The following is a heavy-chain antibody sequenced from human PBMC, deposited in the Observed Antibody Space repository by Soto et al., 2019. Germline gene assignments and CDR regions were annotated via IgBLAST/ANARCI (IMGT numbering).Heavy chain of an antibody. J-gene: IGHJ4*02. V-gene: IGHV1-69*01. CDR1: GGTFTTYP. CDR2: LIPMFGTT. D-gene: IGHD4-17*01. Sequence: QVQLVQSGAEVKKPGSSVKVSCKASGGTFTTYPINWVRQAPGQGLEWMGGLIPMFGTTNYAQKFQGRVTITADESTSTAYMELSSLRSEDTAMYYCARQFTDGDYQYWGQGTLVTVSS. CDR3: ARQFTDGDYQY.